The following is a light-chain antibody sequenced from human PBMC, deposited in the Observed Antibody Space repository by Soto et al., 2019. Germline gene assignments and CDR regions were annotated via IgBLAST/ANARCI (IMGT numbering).Light chain of an antibody. CDR1: NIGSKS. V-gene: IGLV3-21*04. Sequence: SYVLTQPPSVSVAPGKAARITCAGNNIGSKSVHWYQQKPGQATLLVIYYDRDRPSGIPERFSGSNSGNTATLTISRVEAGDEADYYCQLWDGGSGHRVFGGGTKLTVL. J-gene: IGLJ2*01. CDR3: QLWDGGSGHRV. CDR2: YDR.